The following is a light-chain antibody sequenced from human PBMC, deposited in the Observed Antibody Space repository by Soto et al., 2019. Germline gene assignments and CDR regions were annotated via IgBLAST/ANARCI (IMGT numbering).Light chain of an antibody. J-gene: IGKJ5*01. CDR3: QQRSNWPPTVT. CDR2: AAS. Sequence: EIVLTQSPATLSLSPGERATLSCGASQSVSNYLAWYQQKPGQAPRLLIYAASNRATGIPARFSGSGSGTDFTLTISSLEPEDFAIYFCQQRSNWPPTVTFGQGTRLDIK. V-gene: IGKV3-11*01. CDR1: QSVSNY.